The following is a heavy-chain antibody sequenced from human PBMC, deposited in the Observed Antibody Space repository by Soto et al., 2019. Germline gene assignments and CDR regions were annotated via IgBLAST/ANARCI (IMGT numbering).Heavy chain of an antibody. D-gene: IGHD3-16*01. CDR3: ARDGGSY. V-gene: IGHV3-30-3*01. Sequence: QVQLVESGGGVVQPGTSLRLSCAASGFTFRNYAMHWVRQAPGKGLDWVAVISYDGSNKYYADSEKGRFTISRDNSKNTLYLQMNSLRAEDTAVYHCARDGGSYWGQGTLVIVSS. J-gene: IGHJ4*02. CDR2: ISYDGSNK. CDR1: GFTFRNYA.